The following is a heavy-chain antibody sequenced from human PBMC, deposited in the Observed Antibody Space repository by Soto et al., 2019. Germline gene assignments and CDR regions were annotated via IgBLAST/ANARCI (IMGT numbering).Heavy chain of an antibody. CDR3: ARDPAPSGWYDY. D-gene: IGHD6-19*01. J-gene: IGHJ4*02. CDR1: GFTFSNYW. Sequence: PGGSLRLSCAASGFTFSNYWMHWVRQVPGKGLVWVSRINSDGTSTSYADSVEGRFTISRDNAKNTLYLQMNSLRAEDTAVYYCARDPAPSGWYDYWGQGTLVTVSS. CDR2: INSDGTST. V-gene: IGHV3-74*01.